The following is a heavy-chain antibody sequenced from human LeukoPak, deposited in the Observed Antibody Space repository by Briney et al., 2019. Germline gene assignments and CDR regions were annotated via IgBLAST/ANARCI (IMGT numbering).Heavy chain of an antibody. D-gene: IGHD3-10*01. CDR3: AKDGDGYYGSGSYSEY. CDR1: GFAFRSYG. V-gene: IGHV3-30*02. Sequence: GGSLRLSCAASGFAFRSYGMHWVRQAPGKGLVWVAFIRYDGSNKYYTDSVKGRFTISRDNSNNTLYLQMNSLRAEDTAVYYCAKDGDGYYGSGSYSEYWGQGTLVTVSS. J-gene: IGHJ4*02. CDR2: IRYDGSNK.